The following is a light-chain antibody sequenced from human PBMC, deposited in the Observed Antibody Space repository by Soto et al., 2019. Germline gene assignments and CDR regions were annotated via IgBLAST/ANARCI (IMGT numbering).Light chain of an antibody. Sequence: DIPMTQSPSTLSASVGDRDTITCRASQSISSWLAWYQQKPGKAPKLLIYDASSLESGVPSRFSGSGSGTEFTLTIGSLQPDDLATQYSQKYKSYAQTVGQGTKVDIK. V-gene: IGKV1-5*01. CDR1: QSISSW. CDR2: DAS. CDR3: QKYKSYAQT. J-gene: IGKJ1*01.